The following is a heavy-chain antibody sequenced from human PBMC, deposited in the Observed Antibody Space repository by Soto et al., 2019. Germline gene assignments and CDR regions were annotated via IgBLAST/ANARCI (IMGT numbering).Heavy chain of an antibody. CDR1: GGTFSSYA. CDR2: IIPIFETA. J-gene: IGHJ6*02. Sequence: SVKVSCKASGGTFSSYAISWVRQAPGQGLEWMGGIIPIFETADYAQEFQGRVTITADESTSTAYMELSSLRSEDTALYYCARGGDYYDSSGYPSGFYYYGMDVWGQGTTVTVSS. CDR3: ARGGDYYDSSGYPSGFYYYGMDV. D-gene: IGHD3-22*01. V-gene: IGHV1-69*13.